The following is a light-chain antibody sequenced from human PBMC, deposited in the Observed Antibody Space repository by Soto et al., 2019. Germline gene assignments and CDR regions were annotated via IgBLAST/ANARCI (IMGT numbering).Light chain of an antibody. CDR2: GAS. Sequence: EIVMTQSPATLSVSPGKRAALSCRASQSVSGNLAWYQPTPGQAPRLLIYGASTRATGIPARFSGSGFGTEFTLTISSLKSEDFAVYYCQQYNYRPPAFGQGTRLEI. J-gene: IGKJ5*01. CDR3: QQYNYRPPA. CDR1: QSVSGN. V-gene: IGKV3-15*01.